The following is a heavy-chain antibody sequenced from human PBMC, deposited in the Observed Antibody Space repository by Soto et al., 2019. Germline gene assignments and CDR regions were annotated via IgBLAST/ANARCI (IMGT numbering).Heavy chain of an antibody. Sequence: GESLKISCAASGFTFSSYAMSWVRQAPGKGLEWVSAISGSGGSTYYADSVKGRFTISRDNSKNTLYLQMNSLRAEDTAVYYCAKDSVDIVATISSDYYYGMDVWGQGTTVTVSS. D-gene: IGHD5-12*01. V-gene: IGHV3-23*01. CDR2: ISGSGGST. CDR3: AKDSVDIVATISSDYYYGMDV. CDR1: GFTFSSYA. J-gene: IGHJ6*02.